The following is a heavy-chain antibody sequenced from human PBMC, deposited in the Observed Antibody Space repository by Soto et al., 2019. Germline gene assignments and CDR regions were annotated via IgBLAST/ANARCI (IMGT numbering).Heavy chain of an antibody. CDR2: ISTYNGNT. J-gene: IGHJ6*03. Sequence: ASVKVSFMASGYTFTSYGITGVRQAPGERRERMGWISTYNGNTNYAQKLQGRVTMTTDTSTSTGYMELRSLRSDDTAVYYCARYPYYDILTGYFASYYYDYMDVWSKGTTVTVSS. V-gene: IGHV1-18*01. CDR1: GYTFTSYG. D-gene: IGHD3-9*01. CDR3: ARYPYYDILTGYFASYYYDYMDV.